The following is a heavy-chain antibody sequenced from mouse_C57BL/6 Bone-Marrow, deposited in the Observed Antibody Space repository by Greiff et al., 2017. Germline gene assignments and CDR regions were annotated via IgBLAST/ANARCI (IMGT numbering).Heavy chain of an antibody. CDR3: ARDYGSSYWYFDV. V-gene: IGHV1-85*01. CDR2: IYPRDGST. CDR1: GYTFTSYD. Sequence: VKLMESGPELVKPGASVKLSCKASGYTFTSYDINWVKQRPGKGLEWIGWIYPRDGSTKYNEKFKGKATLTVDTSSSTAYMELHSLTSEDSAVYFCARDYGSSYWYFDVWGTGTTVTVSS. J-gene: IGHJ1*03. D-gene: IGHD1-1*01.